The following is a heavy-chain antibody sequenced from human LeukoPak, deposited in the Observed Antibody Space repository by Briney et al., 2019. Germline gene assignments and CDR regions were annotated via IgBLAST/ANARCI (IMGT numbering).Heavy chain of an antibody. D-gene: IGHD1-26*01. Sequence: PGGSLRLSCAASGFTFSSYWMHWVRQAPGKGLVWVSRINSDGSSTGYADSVKGRFTISRDNAKNTLYLQMNSLRAEDTAVYYCARDGGGSYNDAFDIWGQGTMVTVSS. CDR1: GFTFSSYW. CDR3: ARDGGGSYNDAFDI. CDR2: INSDGSST. J-gene: IGHJ3*02. V-gene: IGHV3-74*01.